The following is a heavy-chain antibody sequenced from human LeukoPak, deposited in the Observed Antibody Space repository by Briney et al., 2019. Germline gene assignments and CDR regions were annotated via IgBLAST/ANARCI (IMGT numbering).Heavy chain of an antibody. CDR1: GFSLITSGVG. CDR2: IYWDNDK. V-gene: IGHV2-5*02. D-gene: IGHD3-16*01. CDR3: AHIMITYGGVLRDDAFDV. J-gene: IGHJ3*01. Sequence: SGPMLVNPTQTLTLTCTFSGFSLITSGVGVGWIRQSPGKALEWVAIIYWDNDKRYSPYLRNRLTIAKDTSNNQVVLVMTNMDPVDTATYFCAHIMITYGGVLRDDAFDVWGPGTVVTVSP.